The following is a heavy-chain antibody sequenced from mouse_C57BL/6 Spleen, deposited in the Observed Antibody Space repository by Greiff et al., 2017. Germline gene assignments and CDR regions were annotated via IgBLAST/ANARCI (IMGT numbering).Heavy chain of an antibody. J-gene: IGHJ1*03. CDR3: ARQVLTGHWYFDV. CDR2: INSDGGST. CDR1: EYEFPSHD. V-gene: IGHV5-2*01. Sequence: EVMLVESGGGLVQPGESLKLSCESNEYEFPSHDMSWVRKTPEKRLELVAAINSDGGSTYYPDTMERRFILSRDNTKKTLYLQMSSLRSEDTALYYCARQVLTGHWYFDVWGTGTTVTVSS. D-gene: IGHD4-1*01.